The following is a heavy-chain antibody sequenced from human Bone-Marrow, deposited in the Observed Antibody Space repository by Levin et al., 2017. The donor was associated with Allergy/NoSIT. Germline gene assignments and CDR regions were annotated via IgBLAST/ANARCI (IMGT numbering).Heavy chain of an antibody. CDR1: GGSISSGGYY. CDR2: IYYSGST. D-gene: IGHD6-13*01. V-gene: IGHV4-31*03. Sequence: PSETLSLTCTVSGGSISSGGYYWSWIRQHPGKGLEWIGYIYYSGSTYYNPSLKSRVTISVDTSKNQFSLKLSSVTAADTAVYYCAREQDSSSFWYPNWFDPWGQGTLVTVSS. J-gene: IGHJ5*02. CDR3: AREQDSSSFWYPNWFDP.